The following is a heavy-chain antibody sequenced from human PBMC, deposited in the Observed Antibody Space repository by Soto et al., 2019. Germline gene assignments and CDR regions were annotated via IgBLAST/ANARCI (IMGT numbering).Heavy chain of an antibody. CDR2: ISGTSDAA. D-gene: IGHD1-26*01. CDR3: GKYSGSYPVYNGMNV. Sequence: EVQLLESGGGLVQPGGPLNSSWAASGFPFSPSAMNGARRAPGKGRDWVSIISGTSDAAYYAESVKGRFTSSRDNSKNTLYLQMNSLRAEDTAVYYCGKYSGSYPVYNGMNVWGQGTTVTVSS. V-gene: IGHV3-23*01. CDR1: GFPFSPSA. J-gene: IGHJ6*02.